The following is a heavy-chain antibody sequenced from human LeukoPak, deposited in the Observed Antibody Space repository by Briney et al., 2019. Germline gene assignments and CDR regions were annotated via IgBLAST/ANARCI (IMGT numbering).Heavy chain of an antibody. CDR1: GLTFSNAW. Sequence: GGSQRLSCAASGLTFSNAWMSWLRHVPGKGLEWVGRIKRKSDGGTTDYAAPVKGRFTISRDDSKNTLYLQMNSLKSEDTAVYYCTAELDVRPNHYWGQGTLVTVSS. CDR3: TAELDVRPNHY. CDR2: IKRKSDGGTT. D-gene: IGHD1-14*01. J-gene: IGHJ4*02. V-gene: IGHV3-15*01.